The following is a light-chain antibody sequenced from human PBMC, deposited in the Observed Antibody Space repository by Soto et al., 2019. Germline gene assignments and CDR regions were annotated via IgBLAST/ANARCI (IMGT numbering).Light chain of an antibody. Sequence: QLVLTQSPSASASLGASVKLTCTLSSGHSSYAIAWHQQPPEKGPRYLMKISSDGSHSKGDGIPDRFSGSSSGAERYLTISSLQSEDEADYYCQTWDTGARVVFGGGTKVTVL. CDR1: SGHSSYA. CDR3: QTWDTGARVV. V-gene: IGLV4-69*01. CDR2: ISSDGSH. J-gene: IGLJ2*01.